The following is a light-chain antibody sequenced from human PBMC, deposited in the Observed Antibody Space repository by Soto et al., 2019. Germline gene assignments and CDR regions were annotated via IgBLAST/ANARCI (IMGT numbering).Light chain of an antibody. CDR3: QHYNSYSEA. V-gene: IGKV1-5*03. CDR2: KAC. J-gene: IGKJ1*01. Sequence: DIQMTQSPSTLSGSVGDRVTITCRASQTISSWLAWYQQKPGKAPKLLIYKACTLKSGVPSRFSGSGSGTEFTLTISSLQPDDFATYFCQHYNSYSEAFGQGTKV. CDR1: QTISSW.